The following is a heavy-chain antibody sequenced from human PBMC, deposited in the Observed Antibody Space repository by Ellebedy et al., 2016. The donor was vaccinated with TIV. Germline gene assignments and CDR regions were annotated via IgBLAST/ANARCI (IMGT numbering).Heavy chain of an antibody. V-gene: IGHV1-69*13. CDR2: IIPIFGTA. CDR1: GGTFSSYA. CDR3: ASLPAGDTYCSSTSCRLNYYYYGMDV. D-gene: IGHD2-2*01. J-gene: IGHJ6*02. Sequence: ASVKVSXKASGGTFSSYAISWVRQAPGQGLEWMGGIIPIFGTANYAQKLQGRVTIAADESTSTAYMELSSLRSEDTAVYYCASLPAGDTYCSSTSCRLNYYYYGMDVWGQGTTVTVSS.